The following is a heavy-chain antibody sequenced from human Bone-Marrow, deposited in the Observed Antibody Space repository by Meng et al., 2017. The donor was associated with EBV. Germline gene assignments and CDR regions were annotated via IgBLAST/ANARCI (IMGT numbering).Heavy chain of an antibody. V-gene: IGHV4-61*01. CDR3: AKSRSSTPGIVDD. D-gene: IGHD2/OR15-2a*01. J-gene: IGHJ4*02. Sequence: QSPLQESWPGLGKLSSTLSLTCVVSGVSVNSGTYHWSWIRQSPGKGLEWIGYIYDTGTTIYNPSLNSRVTILLETSKNQFSLRLHSVTTADTAVYYCAKSRSSTPGIVDDWGQGTLVTSPQ. CDR1: GVSVNSGTYH. CDR2: IYDTGTT.